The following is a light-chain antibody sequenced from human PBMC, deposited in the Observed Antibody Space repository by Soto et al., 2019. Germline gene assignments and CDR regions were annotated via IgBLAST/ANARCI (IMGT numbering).Light chain of an antibody. CDR1: NTDIGGHKY. J-gene: IGLJ2*01. V-gene: IGLV2-8*01. CDR3: SSYTGTNNFVL. CDR2: EVS. Sequence: QSALTQPPSASGSPGQSVTISCTGTNTDIGGHKYVSWYQHHPGKAPTLLIYEVSERPSGVPARFSGSKSGNSASLTVSGLQADDEAMYYCSSYTGTNNFVLFGGGTKLTVL.